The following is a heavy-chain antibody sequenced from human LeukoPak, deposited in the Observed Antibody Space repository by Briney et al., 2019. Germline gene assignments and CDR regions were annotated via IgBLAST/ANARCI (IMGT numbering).Heavy chain of an antibody. V-gene: IGHV4-34*01. Sequence: SETLSLTCAVYGGSFSGYYWSWIRQPPGKGLEWIGEINHSGSTNYNPSLKSRVTISVDTSKNQFSLKLSSVTAADTAVYYCARTHSAVRGVRGLADVWGQGTTVTVSS. CDR3: ARTHSAVRGVRGLADV. J-gene: IGHJ6*02. CDR2: INHSGST. CDR1: GGSFSGYY. D-gene: IGHD3-10*01.